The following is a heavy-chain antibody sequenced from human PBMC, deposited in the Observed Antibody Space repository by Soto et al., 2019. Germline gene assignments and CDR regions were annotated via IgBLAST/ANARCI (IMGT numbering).Heavy chain of an antibody. CDR2: ISSSSSTI. CDR3: ARDRYDYIWGSCLGY. CDR1: GFTFSSYA. D-gene: IGHD3-16*01. Sequence: GGSLRLSCAAPGFTFSSYAMSWVRQAPGKGLEWVSYISSSSSTIYYADSVKGRFTISRDNAKDSLYLQLNSLRAEDTAVYYCARDRYDYIWGSCLGYWGQGTLVTVSS. J-gene: IGHJ4*02. V-gene: IGHV3-48*01.